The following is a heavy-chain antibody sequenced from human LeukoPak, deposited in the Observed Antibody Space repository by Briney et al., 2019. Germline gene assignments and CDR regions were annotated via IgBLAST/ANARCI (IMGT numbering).Heavy chain of an antibody. CDR1: GYTFTSYA. Sequence: GAAVKVSCKASGYTFTSYAISWVRQAPGQGLEWMGWISEYNDNKNYAQKFQGRVTMTTDTSTSTAYMELRSLRSDDTAVYYCARATMLRGVSWFDPWGQETLVTVSS. V-gene: IGHV1-18*01. CDR3: ARATMLRGVSWFDP. CDR2: ISEYNDNK. D-gene: IGHD3-10*01. J-gene: IGHJ5*02.